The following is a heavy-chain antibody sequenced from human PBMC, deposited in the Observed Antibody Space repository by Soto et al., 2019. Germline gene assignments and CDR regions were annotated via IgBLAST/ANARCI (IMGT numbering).Heavy chain of an antibody. CDR1: GGSFSGYY. CDR3: ARRSIAARRGIFDY. V-gene: IGHV4-34*01. J-gene: IGHJ4*02. D-gene: IGHD6-6*01. CDR2: INHSGST. Sequence: PSETLSLTCAVYGGSFSGYYWSWIRQPPGKGLEWIGEINHSGSTNYNPSLKSRVTISVDTSKNQFSLKLSSVTAADTAVYYCARRSIAARRGIFDYWGQGTLVTVSS.